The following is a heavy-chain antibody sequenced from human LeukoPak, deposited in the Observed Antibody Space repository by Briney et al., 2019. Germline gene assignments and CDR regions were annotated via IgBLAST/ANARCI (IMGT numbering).Heavy chain of an antibody. CDR2: IIPIFGTA. J-gene: IGHJ4*02. V-gene: IGHV1-69*05. CDR3: ARDGWQLSRDFDY. D-gene: IGHD6-19*01. CDR1: GGTFSSYA. Sequence: SVKVSCKASGGTFSSYAISWVRQAPGQGLEWMGGIIPIFGTANYAQKFQGRVTITTDESTSTAYMELSSLRSEDTAVYYCARDGWQLSRDFDYWGQGTLVTVSS.